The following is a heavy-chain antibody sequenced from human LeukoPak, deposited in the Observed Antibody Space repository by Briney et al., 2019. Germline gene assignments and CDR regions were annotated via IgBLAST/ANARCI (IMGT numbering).Heavy chain of an antibody. CDR1: GFTFTNFW. J-gene: IGHJ4*02. V-gene: IGHV5-51*01. D-gene: IGHD1-1*01. CDR2: VSPIDSDT. Sequence: GESLKISCEGSGFTFTNFWIGWVRQMPGKGLEWMGIVSPIDSDTRYSPSFQGQVTISADKSITTAYLQWSSLKASGTATYYCVRQPRVHTPDFWGQGTLVTVSS. CDR3: VRQPRVHTPDF.